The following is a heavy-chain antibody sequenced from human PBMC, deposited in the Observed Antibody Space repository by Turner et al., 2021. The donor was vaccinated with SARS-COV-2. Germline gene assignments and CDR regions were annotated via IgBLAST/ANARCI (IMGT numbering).Heavy chain of an antibody. CDR1: GFPFSSYG. D-gene: IGHD6-19*01. CDR2: IWDDGSNK. Sequence: QVQLVQSGGGVVQPGRSLRLSGAASGFPFSSYGMHWVRQAPGKGLEWVAVIWDDGSNKYYADSVKGRFTISRDNSKNTLYLQMNSLRAEDTAVYYCARDKGEGSSGWLIPSGSYYFDYWGQGTLVTVSS. CDR3: ARDKGEGSSGWLIPSGSYYFDY. V-gene: IGHV3-33*01. J-gene: IGHJ4*02.